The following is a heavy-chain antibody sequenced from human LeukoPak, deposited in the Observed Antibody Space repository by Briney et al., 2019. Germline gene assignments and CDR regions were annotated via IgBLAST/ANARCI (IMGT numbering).Heavy chain of an antibody. Sequence: GGSLRLPCAVSGFPFSSYAMSWVRQAPGKGLEWVSGISGSGDDTYYAASVKGRFTVSRDTSKNTLYLQMNSLRAEDTAVYYCAKDPLNTVMVSPTFDYWGQGTLVTVSS. CDR3: AKDPLNTVMVSPTFDY. D-gene: IGHD5-18*01. J-gene: IGHJ4*02. CDR2: ISGSGDDT. CDR1: GFPFSSYA. V-gene: IGHV3-23*01.